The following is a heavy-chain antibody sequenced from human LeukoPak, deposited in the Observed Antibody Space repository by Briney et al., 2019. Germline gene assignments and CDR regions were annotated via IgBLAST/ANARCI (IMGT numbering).Heavy chain of an antibody. V-gene: IGHV3-21*01. CDR2: ISSSSSYI. CDR1: GFTFSSYS. D-gene: IGHD6-19*01. J-gene: IGHJ4*02. CDR3: ARDLAVAGHFDY. Sequence: GGSLRLSCAASGFTFSSYSMNWVRHAPGKGLEWVSSISSSSSYIYYADSVKGRFTISRDNAKNSLYLQMNSLRAEDTAVYYCARDLAVAGHFDYWGQGTLVTVSS.